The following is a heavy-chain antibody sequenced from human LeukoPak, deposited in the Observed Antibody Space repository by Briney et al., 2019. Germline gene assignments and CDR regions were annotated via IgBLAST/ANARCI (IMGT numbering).Heavy chain of an antibody. CDR3: ARHTRAILSPFDY. J-gene: IGHJ4*02. D-gene: IGHD2-2*02. V-gene: IGHV5-51*01. CDR1: GYSFINYW. CDR2: IYPGDSDT. Sequence: GESLKISCKGSGYSFINYWIGWVRQMPGKGLEWMGIIYPGDSDTRYSPSLQGQVTISADKSISTAYLQWSSLKASDTAMYYCARHTRAILSPFDYWGQGTLVTVSS.